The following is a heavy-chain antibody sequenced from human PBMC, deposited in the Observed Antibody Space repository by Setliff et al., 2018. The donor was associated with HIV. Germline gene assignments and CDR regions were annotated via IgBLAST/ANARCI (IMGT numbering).Heavy chain of an antibody. V-gene: IGHV4-30-4*01. J-gene: IGHJ4*02. Sequence: PSETLSLTCSVSGGSISSDDHYWSWIRQPPGKGLEWIGYIYHTGATYYKSSLESRLTISVDTSKNQFSLKLNSVTAADTAVYFCARMSISASVYFDYWGQGSQVTVSS. CDR1: GGSISSDDHY. CDR2: IYHTGAT. D-gene: IGHD6-25*01. CDR3: ARMSISASVYFDY.